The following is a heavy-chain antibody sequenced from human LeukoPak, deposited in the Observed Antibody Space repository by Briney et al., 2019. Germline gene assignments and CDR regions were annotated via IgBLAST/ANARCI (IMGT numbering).Heavy chain of an antibody. CDR2: ISYDGSNK. CDR1: GFTFSTYT. CDR3: AREQYHYDSSGYFDY. D-gene: IGHD3-22*01. Sequence: GMSLRLSCAASGFTFSTYTLHWVRQAPGKGLEWVAFISYDGSNKYIADSVKGRFTISRDNSKNTLYLQMNSLRAEDTAVYYCAREQYHYDSSGYFDYWGQGTLVTVSS. J-gene: IGHJ4*02. V-gene: IGHV3-30*04.